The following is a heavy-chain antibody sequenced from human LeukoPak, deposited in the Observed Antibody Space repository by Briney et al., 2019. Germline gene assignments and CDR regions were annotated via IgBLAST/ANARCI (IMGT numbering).Heavy chain of an antibody. Sequence: SETLSLTCTVSGGSTSSSSYYWGWIRQPPGKGLEWIGSIYYSGSTYYNPSLKSRVTISVDTSKNQFSLKLSSVTAADTAVYYCARVRGRGSLMDYWGQGTLVTVSS. CDR1: GGSTSSSSYY. V-gene: IGHV4-39*07. D-gene: IGHD3-10*01. CDR2: IYYSGST. CDR3: ARVRGRGSLMDY. J-gene: IGHJ4*02.